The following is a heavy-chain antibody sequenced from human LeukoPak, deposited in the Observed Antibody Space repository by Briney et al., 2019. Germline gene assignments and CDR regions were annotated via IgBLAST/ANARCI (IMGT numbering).Heavy chain of an antibody. CDR1: GGPISSYY. V-gene: IGHV4-59*01. CDR3: ANIYGDTIKFDY. CDR2: VYYSGNT. J-gene: IGHJ4*02. Sequence: SETLSLTCTVSGGPISSYYWNWIRQPPGKGLEWIGFVYYSGNTNYNPSLKSRVTISIDTSKSHFSLKLTSVTAADTAVYYCANIYGDTIKFDYWGQGTLVTVSS. D-gene: IGHD4-17*01.